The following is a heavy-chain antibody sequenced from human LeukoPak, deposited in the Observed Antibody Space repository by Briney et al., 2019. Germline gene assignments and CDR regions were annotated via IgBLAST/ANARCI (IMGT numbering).Heavy chain of an antibody. D-gene: IGHD2-2*01. CDR1: GGSISSYY. CDR3: ARGYCSSTSCPRADWFDP. CDR2: IYYSGST. V-gene: IGHV4-59*12. Sequence: PSETLSLTCTVSGGSISSYYWSWIRQPPGKGLEWIGYIYYSGSTNYNPSLKSRVTISVDTSKNQFSLKLSSVTAADTAVYYCARGYCSSTSCPRADWFDPWGQGTLVTVSS. J-gene: IGHJ5*02.